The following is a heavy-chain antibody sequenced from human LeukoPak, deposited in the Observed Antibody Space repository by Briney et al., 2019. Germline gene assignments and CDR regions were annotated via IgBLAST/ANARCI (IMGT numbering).Heavy chain of an antibody. D-gene: IGHD7-27*01. J-gene: IGHJ4*02. V-gene: IGHV1-8*02. CDR1: GYTFTRYG. CDR2: MSPNSGNT. Sequence: ASVKVSCKASGYTFTRYGINWVRQATWQGLEWMGWMSPNSGNTGYAQKFQGRVTMTRDTSIGTAYLEQSSLKSEDTAVYYCARTPPNWGADYWGQGTLVTVSS. CDR3: ARTPPNWGADY.